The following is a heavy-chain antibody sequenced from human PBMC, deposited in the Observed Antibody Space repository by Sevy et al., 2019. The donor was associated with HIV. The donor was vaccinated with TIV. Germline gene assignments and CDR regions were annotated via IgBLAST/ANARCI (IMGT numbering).Heavy chain of an antibody. CDR1: GFTFSSYA. V-gene: IGHV3-23*01. Sequence: GGSLRLSCAASGFTFSSYAMSWVRQAPGKGLEWVSGISGSDGSTYYADSMKGRFTISRDNSKNTLYQQMNSLRAEDKAVYYCAKYYPLTTRPGYSYYYLDVWGKGTTVTVSS. J-gene: IGHJ6*03. CDR3: AKYYPLTTRPGYSYYYLDV. D-gene: IGHD6-6*01. CDR2: ISGSDGST.